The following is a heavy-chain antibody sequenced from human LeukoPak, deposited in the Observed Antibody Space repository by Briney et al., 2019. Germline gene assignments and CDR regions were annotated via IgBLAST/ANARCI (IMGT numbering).Heavy chain of an antibody. Sequence: SETLSLTCTVSGGSISSYYWSWIRQPPGKGLEWIGYIYYSGSTNYNPSLKSRVTISVDTSKNRFSLKLSSVTAADTAVYYCARREKRITMIVVVRTSRWFDPWGQGTLVTVSS. CDR2: IYYSGST. CDR1: GGSISSYY. J-gene: IGHJ5*02. D-gene: IGHD3-22*01. CDR3: ARREKRITMIVVVRTSRWFDP. V-gene: IGHV4-59*12.